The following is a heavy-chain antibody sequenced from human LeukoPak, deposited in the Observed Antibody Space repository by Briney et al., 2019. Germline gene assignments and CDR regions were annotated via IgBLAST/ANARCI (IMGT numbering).Heavy chain of an antibody. J-gene: IGHJ6*02. CDR2: IKSKTDGGTT. D-gene: IGHD5-18*01. CDR3: TTVRIQLWDRHYYGMDV. CDR1: GFTFSNAW. V-gene: IGHV3-15*01. Sequence: GGSLRLSCAASGFTFSNAWMSWVRQAPGKGLEWVGRIKSKTDGGTTDYAAPVKGRFTTSRDDSKNTLYLQMNSLKTEDTAVYYCTTVRIQLWDRHYYGMDVWGQGTTVTVSS.